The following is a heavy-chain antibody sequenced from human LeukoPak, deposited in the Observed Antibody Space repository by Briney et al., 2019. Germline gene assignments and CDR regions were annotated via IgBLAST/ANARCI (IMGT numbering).Heavy chain of an antibody. CDR1: GYTLTELS. Sequence: ASVKVSCKVSGYTLTELSMHWVRQAPGKGLEWMGGFDPEDGETIYAQKFQGRVTMTRDTSTSTDYMELSSLTYEDTAVYYCARDVSSTSSWWFDPWGQGTLVIVSS. J-gene: IGHJ5*02. D-gene: IGHD2-2*01. V-gene: IGHV1-24*01. CDR3: ARDVSSTSSWWFDP. CDR2: FDPEDGET.